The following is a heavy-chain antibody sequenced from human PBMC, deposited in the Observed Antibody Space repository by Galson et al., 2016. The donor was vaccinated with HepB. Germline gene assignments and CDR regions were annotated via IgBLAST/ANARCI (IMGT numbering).Heavy chain of an antibody. CDR1: GFTISGYW. V-gene: IGHV3-7*03. Sequence: SLRLSCAASGFTISGYWMSWVRQVPGKGLEWVANIKQDGSEIYYVDSVKGRFTISRDNAKNSLYLQMNSLRVEDTAMYYCAREWRGVVGGTFFDACDIWGEGKMVSVSS. CDR2: IKQDGSEI. D-gene: IGHD1-26*01. J-gene: IGHJ3*02. CDR3: AREWRGVVGGTFFDACDI.